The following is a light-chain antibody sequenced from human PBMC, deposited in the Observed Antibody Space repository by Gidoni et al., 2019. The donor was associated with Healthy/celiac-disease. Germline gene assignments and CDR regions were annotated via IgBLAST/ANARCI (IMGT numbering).Light chain of an antibody. J-gene: IGKJ4*01. CDR1: QSISSY. Sequence: DIQMTQSPSSLSASVGDRVTITCRASQSISSYLNWYQQKPGKAPKLLIYAASSLQSGVPSRFSGSGSGTDFTLTISSLQPEDFATYYCQQSYRWLTFGGGTKVEIK. CDR2: AAS. V-gene: IGKV1-39*01. CDR3: QQSYRWLT.